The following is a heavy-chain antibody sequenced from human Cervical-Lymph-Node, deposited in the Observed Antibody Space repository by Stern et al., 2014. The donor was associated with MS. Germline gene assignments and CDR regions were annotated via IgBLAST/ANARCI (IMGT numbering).Heavy chain of an antibody. CDR3: ARAGPYDYIWGNFRHRAFYFDS. Sequence: QVQLQESGPGLVKPSETLSLMCSVSSGFIGNNYWSWIRQPPGKGLEWIGHLYYSGRPYYNPSLKGRVTISLDTSKNQLSLRLSSVTAADTAVYYCARAGPYDYIWGNFRHRAFYFDSWGQGALVTVSS. CDR2: LYYSGRP. D-gene: IGHD3-16*02. CDR1: SGFIGNNY. V-gene: IGHV4-59*01. J-gene: IGHJ4*02.